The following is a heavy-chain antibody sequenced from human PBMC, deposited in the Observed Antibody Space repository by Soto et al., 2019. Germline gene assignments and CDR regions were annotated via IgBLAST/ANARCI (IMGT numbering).Heavy chain of an antibody. D-gene: IGHD2-21*01. CDR1: GAALNSGNYY. Sequence: SETLSLTCSVSGAALNSGNYYWSWIRQVPGKGQEWIGHIYVTGAVDYNPSLRDRITISQDTSERQFSLNLRLVTAAVTAVYYCARLRIATNNYKWFDPWGQGTLVTVSS. CDR3: ARLRIATNNYKWFDP. V-gene: IGHV4-31*03. CDR2: IYVTGAV. J-gene: IGHJ5*02.